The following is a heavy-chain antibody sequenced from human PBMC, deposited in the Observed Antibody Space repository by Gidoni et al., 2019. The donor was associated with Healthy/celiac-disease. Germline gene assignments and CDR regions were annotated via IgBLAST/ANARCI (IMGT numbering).Heavy chain of an antibody. CDR2: IKQDGSEK. V-gene: IGHV3-7*01. CDR1: GFTFSSNL. CDR3: AREKAYWYFDL. J-gene: IGHJ2*01. Sequence: LVQPGGSLSLSCAASGFTFSSNLMSWVRQSPGKGLEWVANIKQDGSEKYYVDSVKVRFTGSRANAKNSLYLQMTSRRAEETAVYSWAREKAYWYFDLWGRGTLVTVS.